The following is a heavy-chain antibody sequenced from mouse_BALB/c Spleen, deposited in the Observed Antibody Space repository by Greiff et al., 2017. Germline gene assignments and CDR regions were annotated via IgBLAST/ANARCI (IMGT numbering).Heavy chain of an antibody. Sequence: QVQLQQSGAELAKPGASVKMSCKASGYTFTSYWMHWVKQRPGQGLEWIGYINPSTGYTEYNQKFKDKATLTADKSSSTAYMQLSSLTSEDSAVYYCARYYYGSRPHYYAMDYWGQGTSVTVSS. CDR2: INPSTGYT. D-gene: IGHD1-1*01. CDR3: ARYYYGSRPHYYAMDY. V-gene: IGHV1-7*01. CDR1: GYTFTSYW. J-gene: IGHJ4*01.